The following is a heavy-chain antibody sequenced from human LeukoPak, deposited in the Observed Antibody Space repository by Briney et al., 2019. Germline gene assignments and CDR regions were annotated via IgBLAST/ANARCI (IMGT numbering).Heavy chain of an antibody. Sequence: SGTLSLTCAVYGGSFSGYYWSWIRQPPGKGLEWIGEINHSGSTNYNPSLKSRVTISVDTSKNQFSLKLSSVTAADTAVYYCARGDSSAFDYWGQGTLVTVSS. J-gene: IGHJ4*02. CDR3: ARGDSSAFDY. V-gene: IGHV4-34*01. CDR2: INHSGST. CDR1: GGSFSGYY. D-gene: IGHD6-25*01.